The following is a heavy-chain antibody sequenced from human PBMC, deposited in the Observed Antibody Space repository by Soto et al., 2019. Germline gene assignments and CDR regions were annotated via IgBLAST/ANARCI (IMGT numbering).Heavy chain of an antibody. Sequence: ASVKVSCKASGYTFLNHDINWVRQAPGQGLEWMGWMVPDSGRTGYAKKYQGRVTMTRSTSTSTAYMELNSLTNEDTAVYYCARGDQFGFGVDYWGQGTPVTVSS. D-gene: IGHD3-10*01. J-gene: IGHJ4*02. CDR2: MVPDSGRT. CDR3: ARGDQFGFGVDY. V-gene: IGHV1-8*01. CDR1: GYTFLNHD.